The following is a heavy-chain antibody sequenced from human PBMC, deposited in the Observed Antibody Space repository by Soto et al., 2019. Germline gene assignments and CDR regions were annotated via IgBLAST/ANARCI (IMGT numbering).Heavy chain of an antibody. Sequence: GGSLRLSCAASGFTFSSYWMHWVRQAPGKGLVWVSRINSDGSSTSYADSVKGRFTISRDNAKNTLYLQMNSLRAEDTAVKDGESGAREGRSTRGTAPIDYWGQGTLVTVSS. CDR3: ESGAREGRSTRGTAPIDY. V-gene: IGHV3-74*01. CDR2: INSDGSST. CDR1: GFTFSSYW. D-gene: IGHD2-2*01. J-gene: IGHJ4*02.